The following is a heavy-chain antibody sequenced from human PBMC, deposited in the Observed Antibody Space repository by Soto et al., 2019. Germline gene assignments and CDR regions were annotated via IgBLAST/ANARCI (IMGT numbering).Heavy chain of an antibody. CDR2: IYWNDDK. Sequence: QITLKESGPTLVKPTQTLTRTCTFSGFSLSTSGVGVGWIRQPPGKALEWLALIYWNDDKRYSPSLKSRLTISKDTSKNQVVLTMTDMDPVDTATYYCAHRLGYCSGNICHYLLDPWGQGTLVTVSS. D-gene: IGHD2-2*01. CDR1: GFSLSTSGVG. CDR3: AHRLGYCSGNICHYLLDP. J-gene: IGHJ5*02. V-gene: IGHV2-5*01.